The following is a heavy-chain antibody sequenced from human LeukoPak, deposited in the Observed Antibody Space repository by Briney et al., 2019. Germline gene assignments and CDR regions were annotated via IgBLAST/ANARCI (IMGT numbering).Heavy chain of an antibody. CDR1: GCTFTGYY. Sequence: ASVKVSCKASGCTFTGYYMHWVRQAPGQGLEWMGWINPNSGDTNYAQKFQGRVTMTRDTSISTAYMELSRLRSDDTAVYSCAREAVCSGGSCHLDYWGQGTLVTVSS. CDR2: INPNSGDT. CDR3: AREAVCSGGSCHLDY. V-gene: IGHV1-2*02. D-gene: IGHD2-15*01. J-gene: IGHJ4*02.